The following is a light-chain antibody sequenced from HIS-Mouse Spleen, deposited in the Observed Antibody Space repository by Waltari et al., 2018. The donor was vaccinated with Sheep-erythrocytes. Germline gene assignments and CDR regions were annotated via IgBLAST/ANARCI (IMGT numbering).Light chain of an antibody. Sequence: AIRMTQSPSSFSASTGDRVTIPCRSSQGISSYLAWYQQKQGKAPKLLIYAASTLQSGVPSRFSGSGSGTDFTLTISCLQSEDFATYYCQQYYSYPRTFGQGTKVEIK. CDR1: QGISSY. V-gene: IGKV1-8*01. CDR3: QQYYSYPRT. CDR2: AAS. J-gene: IGKJ1*01.